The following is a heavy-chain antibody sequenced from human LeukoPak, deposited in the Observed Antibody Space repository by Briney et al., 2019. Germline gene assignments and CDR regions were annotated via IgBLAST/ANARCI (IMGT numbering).Heavy chain of an antibody. J-gene: IGHJ4*02. V-gene: IGHV4-59*01. CDR3: AGRSRSGWYYDY. CDR1: GGSIPSYY. D-gene: IGHD6-19*01. CDR2: IYSSENT. Sequence: SETLSLTCIVSGGSIPSYYWSWFRQPPGKALEWIGYIYSSENTNYNPSLKSRVTISVDTSKNQFSLKLSSVTAADTAVYFCAGRSRSGWYYDYWGQGTLVTVSS.